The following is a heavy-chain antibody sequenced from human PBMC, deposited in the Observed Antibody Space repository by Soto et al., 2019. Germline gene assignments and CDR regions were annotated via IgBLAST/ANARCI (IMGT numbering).Heavy chain of an antibody. Sequence: ASVKVSCKASRYSFTTYALHWVRQAPGQRLEWMGWINAGNGDTKYSEKFQGRVTITRDTSADTAYMELSSLRSEDTSVYYCARDPGTGAALRAYHFDYWGQGTLVTVSS. CDR1: RYSFTTYA. J-gene: IGHJ4*02. CDR3: ARDPGTGAALRAYHFDY. CDR2: INAGNGDT. V-gene: IGHV1-3*01. D-gene: IGHD1-1*01.